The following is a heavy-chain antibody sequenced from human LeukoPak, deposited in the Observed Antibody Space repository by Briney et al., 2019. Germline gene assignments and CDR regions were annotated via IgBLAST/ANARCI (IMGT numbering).Heavy chain of an antibody. CDR2: VWYDGSNK. V-gene: IGHV3-33*01. D-gene: IGHD6-19*01. Sequence: GGALRRSGAASGFTCSSYGRHWVRQAPGKGRQWVAVVWYDGSNKYYEDSVKVRFTIARDNSKNTLYVQMNSVEYADTAVYYCARVRASYRSGWRGYFAYWGQGPLVTVSS. CDR1: GFTCSSYG. CDR3: ARVRASYRSGWRGYFAY. J-gene: IGHJ4*02.